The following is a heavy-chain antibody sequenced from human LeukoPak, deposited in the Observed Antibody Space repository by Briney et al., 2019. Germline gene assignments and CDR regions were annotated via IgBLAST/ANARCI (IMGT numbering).Heavy chain of an antibody. J-gene: IGHJ5*02. CDR1: GGTFSSYA. D-gene: IGHD5-12*01. CDR3: ARAHGYSGYDYWGNWFDP. Sequence: SVKVSCKASGGTFSSYAISWVRQAPGQGLEWMGGIIPIFGTANYAQKFQGRVTITTDESTSTAYMELSSLRSEDTAVYYCARAHGYSGYDYWGNWFDPWGQGTLVTVSS. CDR2: IIPIFGTA. V-gene: IGHV1-69*05.